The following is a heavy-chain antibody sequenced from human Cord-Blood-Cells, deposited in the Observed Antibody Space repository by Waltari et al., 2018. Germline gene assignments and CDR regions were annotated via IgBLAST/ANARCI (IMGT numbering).Heavy chain of an antibody. CDR1: GYSISSGYY. V-gene: IGHV4-38-2*02. CDR2: IYQSGST. Sequence: QVQLQESGAGLVKPSENLSLTSTVSGYSISSGYYWVWIRQPPGRGLEWIGSIYQSGSTYYNPSVKSRVTISVDASKNQFSLKLSCVTAADTAVYNLARENDFWSGDDKPDHDNWFDTWGQGTLVTVSS. CDR3: ARENDFWSGDDKPDHDNWFDT. J-gene: IGHJ5*02. D-gene: IGHD3-3*01.